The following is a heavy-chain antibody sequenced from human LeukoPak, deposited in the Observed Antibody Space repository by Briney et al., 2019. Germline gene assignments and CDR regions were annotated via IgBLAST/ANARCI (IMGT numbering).Heavy chain of an antibody. CDR2: MNPNSGNT. CDR3: ARVKSGRGQQLVRDNWFAP. Sequence: GASVKVSCKASGYTFTSYGISWVRQAPGQGLEWMGWMNPNSGNTGYAQKFQGRVTMTRNTSISTAYMELSSLRSEDTAVYYCARVKSGRGQQLVRDNWFAPWGQGTLVTVSS. V-gene: IGHV1-8*02. CDR1: GYTFTSYG. J-gene: IGHJ5*02. D-gene: IGHD6-13*01.